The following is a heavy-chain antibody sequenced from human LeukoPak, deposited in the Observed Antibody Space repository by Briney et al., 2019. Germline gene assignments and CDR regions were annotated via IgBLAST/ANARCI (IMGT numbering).Heavy chain of an antibody. J-gene: IGHJ4*02. CDR2: IRYDGSNK. CDR1: GFTFSSYG. CDR3: AKQGSVGAKGGSYHFDY. D-gene: IGHD1-26*01. Sequence: PGGSLRLSCAASGFTFSSYGMHWVRQAPGKGLEWVAFIRYDGSNKYYADSVKGRFTISRDNSKNTLYLQMNSLRAEDTAVYYCAKQGSVGAKGGSYHFDYWGQGTLVTVSS. V-gene: IGHV3-30*02.